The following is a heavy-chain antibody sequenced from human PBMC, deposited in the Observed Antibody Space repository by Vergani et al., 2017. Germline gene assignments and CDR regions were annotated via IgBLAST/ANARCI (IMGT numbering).Heavy chain of an antibody. CDR1: GGTFSSYA. CDR2: IIPIFGTA. J-gene: IGHJ6*02. CDR3: ARSYSSGWSFYYYYGMDV. D-gene: IGHD6-19*01. Sequence: QVQLVQSGAEVKKPGSSVKVSCKASGGTFSSYAISWVRQAPGQGLEWMGGIIPIFGTANYAQKFQGRVTITADEYTRTAYMELSSLRSEDTAVYYCARSYSSGWSFYYYYGMDVWGQGTTVTVSS. V-gene: IGHV1-69*12.